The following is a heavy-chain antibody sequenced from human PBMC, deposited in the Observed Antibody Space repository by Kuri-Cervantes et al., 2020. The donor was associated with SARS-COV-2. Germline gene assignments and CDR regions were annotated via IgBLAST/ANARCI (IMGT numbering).Heavy chain of an antibody. J-gene: IGHJ4*02. CDR3: AKGWYYDFWSGNGAFDY. Sequence: GGSLRLSCAASGFTFSSYAMSWVRQAPGKGLEWVSAISGSGGSTYYADSVKGRFTISRDNSKNTLHLQMNSLRAEDTAVYYCAKGWYYDFWSGNGAFDYWGQGTLVTVSS. D-gene: IGHD3-3*01. CDR1: GFTFSSYA. CDR2: ISGSGGST. V-gene: IGHV3-23*01.